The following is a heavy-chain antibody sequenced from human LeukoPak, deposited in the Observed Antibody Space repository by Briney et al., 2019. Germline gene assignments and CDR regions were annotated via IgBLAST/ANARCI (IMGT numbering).Heavy chain of an antibody. V-gene: IGHV4-38-2*02. Sequence: SETLSLTCTVSGYSISSGYYWGWIRQPPGKGLEWIGSIYHSGTTYYNPSLKGRVTISVDTSKNQFSLKLTSVTAADTAVYYCARDDSSGYYYFQHWGQGTLVTVSS. CDR3: ARDDSSGYYYFQH. D-gene: IGHD3-22*01. CDR1: GYSISSGYY. J-gene: IGHJ1*01. CDR2: IYHSGTT.